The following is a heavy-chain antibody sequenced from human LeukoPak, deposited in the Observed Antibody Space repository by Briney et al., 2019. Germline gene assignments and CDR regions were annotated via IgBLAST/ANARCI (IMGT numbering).Heavy chain of an antibody. CDR2: INHSGST. J-gene: IGHJ4*02. Sequence: SETLSLTCAVYGGSFRGYYWSWFRQPPGKGLEWIGEINHSGSTNYNPSLESRVTISVDTSKNQFSLKLSSVTAADTAVYYCARGRLYYDFWSGQTYIDYWGQGTLVTVSS. CDR1: GGSFRGYY. CDR3: ARGRLYYDFWSGQTYIDY. V-gene: IGHV4-34*01. D-gene: IGHD3-3*01.